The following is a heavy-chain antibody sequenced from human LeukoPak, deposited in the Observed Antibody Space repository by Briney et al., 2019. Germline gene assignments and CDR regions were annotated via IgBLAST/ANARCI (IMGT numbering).Heavy chain of an antibody. CDR3: ARYGEGWYSSGWPYYFDY. Sequence: ASVKVSCKASGGTFSSYAISWVRQAPGQGLEWMGRIIPILGTANYAQKFQGRVTITADKSTSTAYMELSSLRSEDTAVYYCARYGEGWYSSGWPYYFDYWGQGTLVTVSS. D-gene: IGHD6-19*01. J-gene: IGHJ4*02. CDR1: GGTFSSYA. V-gene: IGHV1-69*04. CDR2: IIPILGTA.